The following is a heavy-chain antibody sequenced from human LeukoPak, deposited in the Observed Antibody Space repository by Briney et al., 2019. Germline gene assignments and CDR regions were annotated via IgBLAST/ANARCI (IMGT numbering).Heavy chain of an antibody. CDR3: AATHIGYCSGGSCPEQY. Sequence: GGSLRLSCAASGFTFSNYAISWVRQAPGKGLEWVSAITGSGGSTYYADSVKGRFTISRDNSKNTLSLQMNSLRAEDTAIYYCAATHIGYCSGGSCPEQYWGQGTLVTVSS. CDR2: ITGSGGST. J-gene: IGHJ4*02. CDR1: GFTFSNYA. V-gene: IGHV3-23*01. D-gene: IGHD2-15*01.